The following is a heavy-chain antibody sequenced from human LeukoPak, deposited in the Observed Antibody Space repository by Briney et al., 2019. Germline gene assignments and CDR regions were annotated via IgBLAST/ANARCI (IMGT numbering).Heavy chain of an antibody. CDR2: ISGSGGST. D-gene: IGHD2-8*01. CDR3: AKEGLMVYAASEIDY. CDR1: GFTFSSYA. V-gene: IGHV3-23*01. J-gene: IGHJ4*02. Sequence: GGSLRLSCAASGFTFSSYAMSWVRQAPGKGLEWVSAISGSGGSTYYADSAKGRFTISRDNSKNTLYLQMNSLRAEDTAVYYCAKEGLMVYAASEIDYWGQGTLVTVSS.